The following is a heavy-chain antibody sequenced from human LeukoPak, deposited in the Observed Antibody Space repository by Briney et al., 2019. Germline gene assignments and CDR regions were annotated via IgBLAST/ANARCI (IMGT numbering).Heavy chain of an antibody. D-gene: IGHD3-22*01. Sequence: SETLSLTCTLSGGSISTYYWTWIRQPPGKGLEWIGYIYYTGSTNYNPSLKSRVTISVDTSKNQFPLKLSSVTAADTAVCYCARYYYDSSGAWRYYDLWGRGTLVTVSS. V-gene: IGHV4-59*01. CDR2: IYYTGST. J-gene: IGHJ2*01. CDR1: GGSISTYY. CDR3: ARYYYDSSGAWRYYDL.